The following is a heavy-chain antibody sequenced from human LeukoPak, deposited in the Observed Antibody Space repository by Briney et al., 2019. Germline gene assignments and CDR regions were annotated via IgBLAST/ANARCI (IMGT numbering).Heavy chain of an antibody. CDR2: INPNSGGT. Sequence: ASVNVSFKASGYTFTDYYMHWVRQAPGQGLEWMGWINPNSGGTNYAQKFQGRVTMTRDTSISTAYMDLSRLRSDDTAVYYCARGKWYFDLWGRGTLVTVSS. J-gene: IGHJ2*01. V-gene: IGHV1-2*02. CDR3: ARGKWYFDL. CDR1: GYTFTDYY.